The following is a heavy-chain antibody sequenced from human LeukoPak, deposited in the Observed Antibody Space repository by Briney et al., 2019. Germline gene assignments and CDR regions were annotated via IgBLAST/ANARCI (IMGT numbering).Heavy chain of an antibody. Sequence: GGSLRLSCAASGFTFSSYWMSWVRQAPGKGLEWVAFIRYDGSNKYYADSVKGRFTISRDNSKNTLYLQMNSLRAEDTAVYYCAKGMTGLIDYWGQGTLVTVSS. D-gene: IGHD1-20*01. J-gene: IGHJ4*02. CDR2: IRYDGSNK. V-gene: IGHV3-30*02. CDR3: AKGMTGLIDY. CDR1: GFTFSSYW.